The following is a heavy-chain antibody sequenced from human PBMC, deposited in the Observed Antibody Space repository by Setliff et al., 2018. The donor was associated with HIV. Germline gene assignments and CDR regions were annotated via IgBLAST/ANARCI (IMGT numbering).Heavy chain of an antibody. CDR3: VRDLVWPYSSRWYDAFDI. J-gene: IGHJ3*02. D-gene: IGHD6-13*01. CDR1: GFTFNHTW. Sequence: GGSLRLSCAASGFTFNHTWMTWVRQAPGKGLEWVANIKQDGSEKYYADSAKGRFTISRDNAKDSLYLQMNSLRAEDTAIYFCVRDLVWPYSSRWYDAFDIWGQGTMVTVSS. V-gene: IGHV3-7*03. CDR2: IKQDGSEK.